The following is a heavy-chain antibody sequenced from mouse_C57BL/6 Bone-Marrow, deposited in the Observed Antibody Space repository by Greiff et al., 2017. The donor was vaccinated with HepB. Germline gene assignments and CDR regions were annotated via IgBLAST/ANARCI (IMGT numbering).Heavy chain of an antibody. D-gene: IGHD2-4*01. CDR1: GYTFTSYW. J-gene: IGHJ4*01. Sequence: QVQLQQPGAELVRPGSSVKLSCKASGYTFTSYWMHWVKQRPIQGLEWIGNIDPSDSETHYNQKFKDKATLTVDKSSSTAYMQLSSLTSEDSAVYYFARSGPYDYPYAMDYWGQGTSVTVSS. V-gene: IGHV1-52*01. CDR3: ARSGPYDYPYAMDY. CDR2: IDPSDSET.